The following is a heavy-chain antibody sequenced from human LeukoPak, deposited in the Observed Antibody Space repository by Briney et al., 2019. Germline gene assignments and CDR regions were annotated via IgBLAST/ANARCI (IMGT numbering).Heavy chain of an antibody. Sequence: GASVKVSCKASGGTFSSYAISWVRQAPGQGLEWMGGIIPIFGTANYAQKFQGRVTITTDESTSTAYMELSSLRSEDTAVYYCARHGVLYQPFYYWGQGNLVTVSS. V-gene: IGHV1-69*05. CDR3: ARHGVLYQPFYY. J-gene: IGHJ4*02. D-gene: IGHD2/OR15-2a*01. CDR2: IIPIFGTA. CDR1: GGTFSSYA.